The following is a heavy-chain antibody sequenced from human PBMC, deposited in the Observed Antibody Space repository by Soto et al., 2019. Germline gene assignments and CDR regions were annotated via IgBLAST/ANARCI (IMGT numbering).Heavy chain of an antibody. CDR2: INPNSGGT. CDR1: GYTFTGYY. J-gene: IGHJ4*02. CDR3: ARESRSLYCSGGSCQVDY. V-gene: IGHV1-2*04. Sequence: GASVKVSCKASGYTFTGYYMHWVRQAPGQGLEWMGWINPNSGGTNYAQKFQGWVTMTRDTSIGTAYMELSRLRSDDTAVYYCARESRSLYCSGGSCQVDYWGQGTLVTVSS. D-gene: IGHD2-15*01.